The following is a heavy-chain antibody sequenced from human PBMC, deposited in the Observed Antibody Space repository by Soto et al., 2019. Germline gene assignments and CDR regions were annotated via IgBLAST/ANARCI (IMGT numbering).Heavy chain of an antibody. CDR1: SGSFSGHY. J-gene: IGHJ4*02. D-gene: IGHD3-16*01. Sequence: QVQLQQWGAGLLKPSETLSLTCAVYSGSFSGHYWSWIRQPPGKDLEWIGEIYHGLSIVYNPSLKSRVTISGDSAKNQFSLKLSSATAADTAVYYCARHGGYFFDYWGQGTVVTASS. CDR3: ARHGGYFFDY. V-gene: IGHV4-34*01. CDR2: IYHGLSI.